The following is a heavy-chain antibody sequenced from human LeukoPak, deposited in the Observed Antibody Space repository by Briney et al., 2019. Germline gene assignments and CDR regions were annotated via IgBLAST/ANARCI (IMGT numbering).Heavy chain of an antibody. J-gene: IGHJ4*02. CDR3: AVVAATGR. CDR2: ISGSGGST. V-gene: IGHV3-23*01. Sequence: GGSLRLSCVASGFTFTSYAMTWVRQAPGKRLEWVSAISGSGGSTYYAGSVKGRFTISRDNSKNTLYLQMNSLRAEDTAVFYCAVVAATGRWGQGTLVTVSS. D-gene: IGHD2-15*01. CDR1: GFTFTSYA.